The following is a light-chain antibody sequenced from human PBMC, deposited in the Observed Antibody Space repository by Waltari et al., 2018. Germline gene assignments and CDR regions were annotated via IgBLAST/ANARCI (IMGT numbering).Light chain of an antibody. V-gene: IGLV1-44*01. CDR1: RSNIGSNS. CDR3: AAWDDSLSGFV. J-gene: IGLJ1*01. CDR2: TND. Sequence: QSVLTQPPSASGTPGQRVTISCSGSRSNIGSNSVTCYQQVPGTAPKLLIYTNDQRPSGVPDRFSGSKSGTSASLAISGLQSEDEAGYYCAAWDDSLSGFVFGTGTKVTVL.